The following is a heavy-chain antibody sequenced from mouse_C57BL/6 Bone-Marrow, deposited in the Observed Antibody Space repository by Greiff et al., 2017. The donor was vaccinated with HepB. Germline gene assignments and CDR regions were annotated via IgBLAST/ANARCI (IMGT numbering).Heavy chain of an antibody. Sequence: QVQLQQSGAELVKPGASVKLSCKASGYTFTSYWMHWVKQRPGQGLEWIGMIHPNSGSTNYNEKFKSKATLTVDKSSSTAYMQLSSLTSEDSAVYYCASFDGYDLDYWGQGTTLTVSS. CDR1: GYTFTSYW. CDR3: ASFDGYDLDY. J-gene: IGHJ2*01. CDR2: IHPNSGST. D-gene: IGHD2-2*01. V-gene: IGHV1-64*01.